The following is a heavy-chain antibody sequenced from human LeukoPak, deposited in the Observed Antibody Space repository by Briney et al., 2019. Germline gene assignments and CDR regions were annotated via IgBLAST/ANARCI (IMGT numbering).Heavy chain of an antibody. Sequence: SETLSLTCTVSGGSISSSSYYWGWIRQPPGKGLEWIGSIYYSGSTYYNPSLKSRVTISVDTSKNQFSLKLSSVTAADTAVYYCARWDYYGSGSYYKGFDYWGQGTLVTVSS. J-gene: IGHJ4*02. CDR3: ARWDYYGSGSYYKGFDY. V-gene: IGHV4-39*01. CDR2: IYYSGST. D-gene: IGHD3-10*01. CDR1: GGSISSSSYY.